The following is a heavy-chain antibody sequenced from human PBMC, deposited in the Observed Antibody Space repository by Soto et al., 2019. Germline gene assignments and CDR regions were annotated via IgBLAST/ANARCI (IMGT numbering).Heavy chain of an antibody. V-gene: IGHV3-74*01. CDR2: INPDGRGT. Sequence: EVQLVESGGGLVQPGGSLTLSCAASGFTFSSYWMHWVRQAPGKGVVWVSRINPDGRGTNYADSVKGRFTISRDNAKDTLDLQMNSLRPEDTAVYYCVRVGQGAWYFDRWGRGTLVTVSS. J-gene: IGHJ2*01. CDR3: VRVGQGAWYFDR. CDR1: GFTFSSYW. D-gene: IGHD1-26*01.